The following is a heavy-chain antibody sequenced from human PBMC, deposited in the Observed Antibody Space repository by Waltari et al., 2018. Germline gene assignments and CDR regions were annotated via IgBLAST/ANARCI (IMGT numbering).Heavy chain of an antibody. J-gene: IGHJ4*02. CDR2: IYYSGST. CDR3: ARHKEAAAGTYDY. Sequence: QLQLQESGPGLVKPSETLSLTCTVSGGSISSSSYYWGWIRQPPGKGLEWIGSIYYSGSTYYNPSLKSRVTISVDTSKNQFSLKRSSVTAADTAVYYCARHKEAAAGTYDYWGQGTLVTVSS. D-gene: IGHD6-13*01. V-gene: IGHV4-39*01. CDR1: GGSISSSSYY.